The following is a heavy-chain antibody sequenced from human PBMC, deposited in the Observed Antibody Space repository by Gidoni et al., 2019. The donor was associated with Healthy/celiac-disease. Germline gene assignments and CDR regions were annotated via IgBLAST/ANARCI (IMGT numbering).Heavy chain of an antibody. CDR1: GYPFTSYY. V-gene: IGHV1-46*01. J-gene: IGHJ4*02. CDR2: INPSGGST. CDR3: ARADATGTTCIDY. Sequence: VQLVQSGAEVKKPGASVKVSCKASGYPFTSYYMPWVGQAPGQGLEWMGIINPSGGSTSYAQKFQGRVTMTRDTSTSTVYMELSSLRSEDTAVYYCARADATGTTCIDYWGQGTLVTVSS. D-gene: IGHD1-7*01.